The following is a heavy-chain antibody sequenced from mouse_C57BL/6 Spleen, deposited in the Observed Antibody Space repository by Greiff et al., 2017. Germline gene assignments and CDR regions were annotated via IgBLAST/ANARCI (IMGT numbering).Heavy chain of an antibody. CDR2: INPNNGGT. Sequence: VQLQQSGPELVKPGASVLMSCKASVYTFTDYNMHWVKQSHGKSLARIGYINPNNGGTSYNQKFKGKAPLTVNKSSSTAYMELRSLTSEYSAVYYCARAGTGFAYWGQGTLVTVAA. CDR1: VYTFTDYN. V-gene: IGHV1-22*01. D-gene: IGHD4-1*01. CDR3: ARAGTGFAY. J-gene: IGHJ3*01.